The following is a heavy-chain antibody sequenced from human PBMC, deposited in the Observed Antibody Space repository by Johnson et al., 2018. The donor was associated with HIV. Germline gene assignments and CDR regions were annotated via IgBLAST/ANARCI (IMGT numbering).Heavy chain of an antibody. J-gene: IGHJ3*02. CDR1: GFTFSSYG. V-gene: IGHV3-30*02. Sequence: QVQLVESGGGLVQPGGSLRLSCAASGFTFSSYGMHWVRQAPGKGLEWVSFIRYDGNTKYYADSVKGRFTISRDNSKNALYLQMNSLRAEDTAVYYCAKDGPPFDIWGQETMGTVSS. CDR2: IRYDGNTK. CDR3: AKDGPPFDI.